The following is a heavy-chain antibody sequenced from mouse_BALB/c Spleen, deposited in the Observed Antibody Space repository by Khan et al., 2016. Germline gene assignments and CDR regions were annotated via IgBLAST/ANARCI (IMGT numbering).Heavy chain of an antibody. CDR3: ARHDDYFDY. V-gene: IGHV5-12*02. CDR2: ISNGGGST. J-gene: IGHJ2*01. CDR1: GFTFSDYY. Sequence: EVELVESGGGLVQPGGSLKLSCATSGFTFSDYYMYWVRQTPEKRLEWVAYISNGGGSTYYPDTVKGRFTISRANAKNTLYLQMSRLKTEDTARYYCARHDDYFDYWGQGTTLTVSS. D-gene: IGHD2-3*01.